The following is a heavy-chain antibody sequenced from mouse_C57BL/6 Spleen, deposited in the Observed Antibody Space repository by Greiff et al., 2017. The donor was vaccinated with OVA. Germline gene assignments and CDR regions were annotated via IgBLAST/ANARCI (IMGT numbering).Heavy chain of an antibody. J-gene: IGHJ2*01. CDR2: ISSGGSYT. CDR1: GFTFSSYG. Sequence: EVNLVESGGDLVKPGGSLKLSCAASGFTFSSYGMSWVRQTPDKRLEWVATISSGGSYTYYPDSVKGRFTISRDNAKNTLYLQMSSLKSEDTAMYYCARHGEDYWGQSTTLTVSS. V-gene: IGHV5-6*01. CDR3: ARHGEDY.